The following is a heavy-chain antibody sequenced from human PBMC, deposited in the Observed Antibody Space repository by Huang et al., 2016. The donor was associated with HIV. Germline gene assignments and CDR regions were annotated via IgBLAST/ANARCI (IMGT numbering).Heavy chain of an antibody. V-gene: IGHV4-59*01. CDR3: ASASIAARRWFDP. CDR1: GGSMSSYY. Sequence: QESGPGLVKPSETLSLTCTVSGGSMSSYYWSWIRQPPGKGLEWIGYIYYSGSTNYNPSLKSRVTISVDTSTNQFSLRLRSVTAADTAVYYCASASIAARRWFDPWGQGSLVTVSS. CDR2: IYYSGST. J-gene: IGHJ5*02. D-gene: IGHD6-6*01.